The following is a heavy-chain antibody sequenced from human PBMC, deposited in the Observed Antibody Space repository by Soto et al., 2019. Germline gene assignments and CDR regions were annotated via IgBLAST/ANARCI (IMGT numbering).Heavy chain of an antibody. J-gene: IGHJ5*02. D-gene: IGHD3-3*02. CDR1: GCSISSGDYY. Sequence: SETLSLTCTFSGCSISSGDYYLSWIRQPPGKGLEWIGYIYYSGSTYYNPSLKSRVTISVDTSKNQFSLKLSSVTAADTAVYYCASPKIAFYNWFDPWGQGTLVTVSS. V-gene: IGHV4-30-4*01. CDR3: ASPKIAFYNWFDP. CDR2: IYYSGST.